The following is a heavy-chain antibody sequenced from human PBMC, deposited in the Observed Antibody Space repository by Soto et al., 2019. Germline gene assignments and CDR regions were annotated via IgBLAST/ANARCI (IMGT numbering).Heavy chain of an antibody. V-gene: IGHV1-69*01. J-gene: IGHJ6*02. CDR2: IIPIFGTA. CDR1: GGTFSSYA. Sequence: QVQLVQSGAEVKKPGSSVKVSCKASGGTFSSYAISWVRQAPGQGLEWMGGIIPIFGTANYAQKFQGRVTITADESTSTAYMELSSLRSEDTAVYYCARVGPDTAIVNYFGMDVWGQGTTVTVSS. CDR3: ARVGPDTAIVNYFGMDV. D-gene: IGHD5-18*01.